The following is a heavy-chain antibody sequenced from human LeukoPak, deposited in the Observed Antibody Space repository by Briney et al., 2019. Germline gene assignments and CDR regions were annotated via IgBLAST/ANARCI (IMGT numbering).Heavy chain of an antibody. J-gene: IGHJ4*02. CDR1: GFTFSSNC. V-gene: IGHV3-74*01. Sequence: SGGSLRLSCAASGFTFSSNCMHWVRQAPGKGLVWVSRINSDGSSTSYADSVKGRFTISRDNAKNTLYLQMNSLRAEDTAVYYCARGNVVSPPDYWGQGTLVTVSS. CDR2: INSDGSST. D-gene: IGHD2-8*01. CDR3: ARGNVVSPPDY.